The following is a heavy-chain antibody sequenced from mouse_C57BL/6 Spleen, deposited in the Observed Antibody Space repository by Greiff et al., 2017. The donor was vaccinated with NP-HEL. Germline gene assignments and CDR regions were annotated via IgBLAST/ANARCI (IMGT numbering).Heavy chain of an antibody. Sequence: QVQLQQSGPGLVQPSQSLSITCTVSGFSLTSYGVHWVRQSPGKGLEWLGVIWSGGSTDCTAAFISRLSISKDNSTSQVFFKMNSLQADDTAIYYCARKGGKDAMDDSGQGTSVPVSS. CDR1: GFSLTSYG. D-gene: IGHD1-1*01. J-gene: IGHJ4*01. CDR2: IWSGGST. CDR3: ARKGGKDAMDD. V-gene: IGHV2-2*01.